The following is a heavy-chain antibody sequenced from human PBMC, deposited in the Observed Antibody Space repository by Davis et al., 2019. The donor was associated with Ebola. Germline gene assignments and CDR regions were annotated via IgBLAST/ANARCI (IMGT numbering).Heavy chain of an antibody. D-gene: IGHD1-20*01. V-gene: IGHV4-59*01. Sequence: SETLSLTCKVSRDPTDSFYWTWIRQPPGKELEWIGYVYHTGSTSYSPSLKSRVTISVDTSQNQFSLKLISVTAADTAVYYCARYNWHFGGFDPWGQGTLVTVSS. CDR2: VYHTGST. CDR1: RDPTDSFY. J-gene: IGHJ5*02. CDR3: ARYNWHFGGFDP.